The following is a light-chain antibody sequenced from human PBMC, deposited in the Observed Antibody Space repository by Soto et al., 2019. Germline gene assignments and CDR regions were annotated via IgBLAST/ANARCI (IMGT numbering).Light chain of an antibody. CDR1: SSNIGAGYD. J-gene: IGLJ2*01. Sequence: QSVLTQPPSVSGAPGQRVTISCTGSSSNIGAGYDVHWYQQLPGTAPKLLIYGNSNRPSGVPDRFSGSKSGTSASLAITGLQAEDEADYYCQSYSNSMSEVVFGGGTKLTVL. CDR3: QSYSNSMSEVV. V-gene: IGLV1-40*01. CDR2: GNS.